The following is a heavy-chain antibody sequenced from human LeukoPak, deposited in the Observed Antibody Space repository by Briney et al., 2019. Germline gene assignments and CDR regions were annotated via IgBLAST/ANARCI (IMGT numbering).Heavy chain of an antibody. J-gene: IGHJ4*02. CDR3: AKGVRLWFAFYFDY. CDR1: GFSLSTSW. D-gene: IGHD3-10*01. CDR2: INPDYSGT. V-gene: IGHV3-74*01. Sequence: GGSLRLSCTGSGFSLSTSWIHWVRHAPGEGLVWVSRINPDYSGTDYADSVKGRFTISSESSGNTLYLQMHNLRAEDTAVYYCAKGVRLWFAFYFDYWGQGTLVTVSS.